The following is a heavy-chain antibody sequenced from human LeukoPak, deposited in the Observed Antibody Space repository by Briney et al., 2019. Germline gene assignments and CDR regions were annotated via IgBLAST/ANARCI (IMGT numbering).Heavy chain of an antibody. J-gene: IGHJ3*02. CDR3: ARTITMARVDI. D-gene: IGHD3-10*01. CDR2: IYTDGST. CDR1: GFTVSSNY. V-gene: IGHV3-53*01. Sequence: GGSLRLSCAVSGFTVSSNYMNWVRQAPGKGLEWVSVIYTDGSTYQSDSVKGRFTISRDDSKNTLYLQMNSLRAEDTAVYYCARTITMARVDIWGQGTMATVSS.